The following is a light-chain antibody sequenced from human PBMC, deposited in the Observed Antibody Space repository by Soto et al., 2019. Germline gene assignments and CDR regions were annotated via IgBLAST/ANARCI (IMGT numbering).Light chain of an antibody. CDR1: SSDVGGYNS. CDR3: CSYAGSYTLV. Sequence: QSALTQPRSVSGSPGQSVTISCTGTSSDVGGYNSVSWYQHHPGKAPKLMIYDVSKRPSGVPDRFSGSKSGSTASLTISGLQAEDEADYYCCSYAGSYTLVFGGGTKLTVL. J-gene: IGLJ3*02. V-gene: IGLV2-11*01. CDR2: DVS.